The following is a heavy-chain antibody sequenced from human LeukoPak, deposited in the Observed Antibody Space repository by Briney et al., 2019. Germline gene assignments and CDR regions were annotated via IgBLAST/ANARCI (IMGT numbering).Heavy chain of an antibody. D-gene: IGHD3-10*01. CDR3: AREDYYGTNFDY. V-gene: IGHV4-61*02. Sequence: SETLSLTCTVSGGSINSGSYYWSWIRQPAGKGLEWIGRIYTSGSTNYNPSLKSRVTMSVDTSKNQFSLKLSSVTAADTAVYYCAREDYYGTNFDYWGQGTLVTVSS. CDR1: GGSINSGSYY. CDR2: IYTSGST. J-gene: IGHJ4*02.